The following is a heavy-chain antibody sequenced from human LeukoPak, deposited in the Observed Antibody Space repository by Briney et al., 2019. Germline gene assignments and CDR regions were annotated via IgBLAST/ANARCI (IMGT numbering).Heavy chain of an antibody. Sequence: SVKVSCKASGGTFSSYAISWVRQAPGQGLEWMGGIIPIFGTANYAQKFQGRVTITADESTSTAYMELSSLRSEDTAVYYCARGEVIAHYFDYWGQGTLVTVSS. CDR2: IIPIFGTA. CDR3: ARGEVIAHYFDY. CDR1: GGTFSSYA. J-gene: IGHJ4*02. D-gene: IGHD2-21*01. V-gene: IGHV1-69*13.